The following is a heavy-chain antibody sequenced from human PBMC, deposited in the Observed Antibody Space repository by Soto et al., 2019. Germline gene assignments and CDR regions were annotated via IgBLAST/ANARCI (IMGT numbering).Heavy chain of an antibody. CDR1: GFTFSSYA. CDR2: ISGSGGST. V-gene: IGHV3-23*01. D-gene: IGHD6-13*01. Sequence: GGSLRLSCAASGFTFSSYAMSWVRQAPGKGLEWVSAISGSGGSTYYADSVKGRFTISRDNSKNRLYLQMNSLRAEDTAVYYCAKAAFPTQQLVRLYYYYYMDVWGKGTTVTVSS. J-gene: IGHJ6*03. CDR3: AKAAFPTQQLVRLYYYYYMDV.